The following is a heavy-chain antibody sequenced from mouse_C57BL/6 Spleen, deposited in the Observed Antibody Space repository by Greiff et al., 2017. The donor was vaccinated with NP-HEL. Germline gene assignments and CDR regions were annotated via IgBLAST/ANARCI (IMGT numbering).Heavy chain of an antibody. CDR2: ISDGGSYT. CDR1: GFTFSSYA. V-gene: IGHV5-4*01. CDR3: ASLDSSGSWFAY. J-gene: IGHJ3*01. Sequence: EVQLVESGGGLVKPGGSLKLSCAASGFTFSSYAMSWVRQTPEKRLEWVATISDGGSYTYYPDNVKGQFTISRDNAKNNLYRQMSHLKSEDTAMYYCASLDSSGSWFAYWGQGTLVTVSA. D-gene: IGHD3-2*02.